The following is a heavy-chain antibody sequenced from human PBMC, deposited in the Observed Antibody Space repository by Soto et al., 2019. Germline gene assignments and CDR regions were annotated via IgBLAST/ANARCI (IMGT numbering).Heavy chain of an antibody. CDR2: INHSGST. CDR3: ARGGYDILTGYYSPFDY. Sequence: SETLSLTCAVYGGSFSGYYWSWIRQPPGKGLEWIGEINHSGSTNYNPSLKSRVTISVDTSKNQFSLKLSSVTAADTAVYYCARGGYDILTGYYSPFDYWGQGTLVTVSS. CDR1: GGSFSGYY. J-gene: IGHJ4*02. V-gene: IGHV4-34*01. D-gene: IGHD3-9*01.